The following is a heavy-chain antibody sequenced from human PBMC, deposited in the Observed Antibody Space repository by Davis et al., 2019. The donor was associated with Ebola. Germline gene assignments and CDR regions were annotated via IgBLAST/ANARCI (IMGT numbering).Heavy chain of an antibody. Sequence: GESLKISCAASGFTFSTSNMNWVRQAPGKGLEWVSYITSTGNYIFYADSVRGRFTISRDNVKNSLYLQMNSLRADDTAVYYCARDSGFYNALDVWGQGTTVTVSS. CDR1: GFTFSTSN. CDR3: ARDSGFYNALDV. D-gene: IGHD3-10*01. V-gene: IGHV3-21*01. CDR2: ITSTGNYI. J-gene: IGHJ6*02.